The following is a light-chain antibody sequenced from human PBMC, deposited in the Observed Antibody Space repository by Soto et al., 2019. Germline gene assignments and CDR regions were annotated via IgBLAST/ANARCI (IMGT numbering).Light chain of an antibody. V-gene: IGKV3-20*01. Sequence: EIVLTQSPGTLSLSPGERATLSCRASQSVSSSYLAWYQQKPGQAPRLLIYGASSRATGIPDRFSGSGSGTDFTLTISRLEPEDNATYYCQQYENRPYTFGPGTKVDVK. CDR1: QSVSSSY. J-gene: IGKJ3*01. CDR2: GAS. CDR3: QQYENRPYT.